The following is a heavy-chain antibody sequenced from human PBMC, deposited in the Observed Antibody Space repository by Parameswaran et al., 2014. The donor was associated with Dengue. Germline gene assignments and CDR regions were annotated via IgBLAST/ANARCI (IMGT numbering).Heavy chain of an antibody. D-gene: IGHD6-6*01. Sequence: WIRQPPGKGLEWIGEINHSGSTNYNPSLKSRVTISVDTSKNQFSLKLSSVTAADTAVYYCARGESTAARKPHFDYWGQGTLVTVSS. J-gene: IGHJ4*02. V-gene: IGHV4-34*01. CDR3: ARGESTAARKPHFDY. CDR2: INHSGST.